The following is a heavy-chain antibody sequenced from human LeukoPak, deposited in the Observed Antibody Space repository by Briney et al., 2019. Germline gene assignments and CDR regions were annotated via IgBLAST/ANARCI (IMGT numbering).Heavy chain of an antibody. D-gene: IGHD3-22*01. CDR2: ISGSGGST. Sequence: PGGSLRLSCAASGFTFSSYAMSWVRQAPGKGLEWVSAISGSGGSTYYADSVKGRFTISRDNSKNTLYLQMNSLRAEDTAVYYCAKQPYYYDSSGYDHWGQGTLVTVSS. CDR1: GFTFSSYA. V-gene: IGHV3-23*01. J-gene: IGHJ4*02. CDR3: AKQPYYYDSSGYDH.